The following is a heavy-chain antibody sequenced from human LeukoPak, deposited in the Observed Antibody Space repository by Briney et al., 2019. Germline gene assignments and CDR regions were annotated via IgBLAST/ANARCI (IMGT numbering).Heavy chain of an antibody. CDR1: GFTFSSYS. CDR2: ISGSSSTI. CDR3: ARERERGDGYNY. D-gene: IGHD5-24*01. J-gene: IGHJ4*02. V-gene: IGHV3-48*01. Sequence: GGSLRLSCAASGFTFSSYSMNWVRQAPGKGLEWGSYISGSSSTIYYADSVKGRFTISRDNSKNTLYLQMNSLRAEDTAVYYCARERERGDGYNYWGQGTLVTVSS.